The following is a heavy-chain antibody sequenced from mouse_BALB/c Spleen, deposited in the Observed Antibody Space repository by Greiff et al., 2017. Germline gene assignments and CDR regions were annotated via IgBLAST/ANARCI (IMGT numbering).Heavy chain of an antibody. CDR3: ARLVLITTVPDY. CDR2: INPSTGYT. V-gene: IGHV1-7*01. D-gene: IGHD1-1*01. Sequence: VQGVESGAELAKPGASVKMSCKASGYTFTSYWMHWVKQRPGQGLEWIGYINPSTGYTEYNQKFKDKATLTADKSSSTAYMQLSSLTSEDSAVYYCARLVLITTVPDYWGQGTTLTVSS. CDR1: GYTFTSYW. J-gene: IGHJ2*01.